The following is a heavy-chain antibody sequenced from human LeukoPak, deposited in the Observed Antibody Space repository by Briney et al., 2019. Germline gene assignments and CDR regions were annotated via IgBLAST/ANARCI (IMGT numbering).Heavy chain of an antibody. CDR1: GGSISSSSYF. CDR3: ARGGGSYYRGSHVRWMWFDP. D-gene: IGHD1-26*01. V-gene: IGHV4-39*07. CDR2: ISYTAST. J-gene: IGHJ5*02. Sequence: PSETLSLTCTVSGGSISSSSYFWGWIRQPPGKGLEWIGSISYTASTYSNPSLKSRVTISVDTSKNQFSLKLSSVTAADTAVYYCARGGGSYYRGSHVRWMWFDPWGQGTLVTVSS.